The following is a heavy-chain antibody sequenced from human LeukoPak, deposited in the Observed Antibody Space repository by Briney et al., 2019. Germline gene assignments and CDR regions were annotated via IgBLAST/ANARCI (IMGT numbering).Heavy chain of an antibody. V-gene: IGHV1-8*01. CDR2: MNPNSGNT. CDR3: ARDRVPSGSSEAQH. D-gene: IGHD1-26*01. J-gene: IGHJ1*01. Sequence: ASVKVSCKASGYTFTSYDINWVRQATGQGLEWMGWMNPNSGNTGYAQKFQGRVTMTRNTSISTAYMELSSLRSDDTAVYYCARDRVPSGSSEAQHWGQGTLVTVSS. CDR1: GYTFTSYD.